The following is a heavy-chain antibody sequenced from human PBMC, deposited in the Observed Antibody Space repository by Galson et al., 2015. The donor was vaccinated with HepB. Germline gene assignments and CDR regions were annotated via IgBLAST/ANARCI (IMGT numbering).Heavy chain of an antibody. J-gene: IGHJ4*02. V-gene: IGHV3-30*04. D-gene: IGHD4-17*01. Sequence: SLRLSCAASGFSFSGYAMHWVRQAPGKGLEWVSYISYDGSRKYYADSVKGRFTISRDNSKNTLYLQMGSLRTEDTSVYYCARSDCGDYKMRYWGQGSLVAVSS. CDR3: ARSDCGDYKMRY. CDR2: ISYDGSRK. CDR1: GFSFSGYA.